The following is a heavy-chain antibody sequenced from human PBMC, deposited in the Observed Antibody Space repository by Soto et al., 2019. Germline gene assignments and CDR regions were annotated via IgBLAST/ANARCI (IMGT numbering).Heavy chain of an antibody. CDR2: IYYSGST. V-gene: IGHV4-39*01. CDR1: GGSISSTFYY. J-gene: IGHJ3*02. Sequence: SETLSLTCTVSGGSISSTFYYWGWIRQPPGKGLEWIGSIYYSGSTYYNPSLKSRVPISVDTSKNQFSLSLNSVTAADTAVYYCARPPTASLDAFEIWGQGTMVTVSS. CDR3: ARPPTASLDAFEI.